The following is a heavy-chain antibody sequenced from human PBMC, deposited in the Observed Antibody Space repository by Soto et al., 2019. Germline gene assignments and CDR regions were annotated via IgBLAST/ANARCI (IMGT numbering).Heavy chain of an antibody. Sequence: PSETLSLTCNVSGGSITGAYYWNWIRQHPGKGLEWIGSIHYRGTTDYNPSLKSRITISLYRSKNQFALKLSSVTAAATAVYYCARVPDSIGLGVWGQGTTVTVAS. CDR2: IHYRGTT. V-gene: IGHV4-31*03. CDR3: ARVPDSIGLGV. CDR1: GGSITGAYY. J-gene: IGHJ6*02. D-gene: IGHD2-15*01.